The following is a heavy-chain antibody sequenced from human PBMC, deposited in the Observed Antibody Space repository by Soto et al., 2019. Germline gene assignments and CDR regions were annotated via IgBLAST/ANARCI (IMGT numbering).Heavy chain of an antibody. J-gene: IGHJ6*02. V-gene: IGHV1-2*02. CDR1: GYTFTGYY. D-gene: IGHD3-3*01. Sequence: ASLKVSCKASGYTFTGYYMHWVRQAPGQGLEWMGWINPNSGGTNYAQKFQGRVTMTRDTSISTAYMELSRLRSDDTAVYYCASIPKHYDFWSGYYRYYGMDVWGQGTTVTVSS. CDR3: ASIPKHYDFWSGYYRYYGMDV. CDR2: INPNSGGT.